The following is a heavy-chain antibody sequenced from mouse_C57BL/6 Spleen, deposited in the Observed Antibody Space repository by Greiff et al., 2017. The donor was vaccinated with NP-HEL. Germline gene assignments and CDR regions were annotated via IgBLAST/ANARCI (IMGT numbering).Heavy chain of an antibody. D-gene: IGHD2-4*01. Sequence: QVQLQQSGAELVRPGASVTLSCKASGYTFTDYEMHWVKQTPVHDLEWIGAIDPETGGTAYNQKFKGKAILTADKSSSTAYMELRSLTSEDSAVYYCTPIYYDYDGDYFDYWGQGTTLTVSS. V-gene: IGHV1-15*01. CDR3: TPIYYDYDGDYFDY. J-gene: IGHJ2*01. CDR1: GYTFTDYE. CDR2: IDPETGGT.